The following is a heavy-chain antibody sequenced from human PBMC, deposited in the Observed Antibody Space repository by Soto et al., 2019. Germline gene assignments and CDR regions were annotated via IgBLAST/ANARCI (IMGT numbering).Heavy chain of an antibody. CDR3: ARDNIVSKGYGMDV. Sequence: QVQLQESGPGLVKPSETLSLTCTVSGASISNAYWSWIRQAARQRLEWIGRIHSSGTFNYNPSLKSRVSISRDTSKNHISLKLSSVTAADTAVYYCARDNIVSKGYGMDVWGQGTTVTVSS. J-gene: IGHJ6*02. D-gene: IGHD5-12*01. V-gene: IGHV4-4*07. CDR1: GASISNAY. CDR2: IHSSGTF.